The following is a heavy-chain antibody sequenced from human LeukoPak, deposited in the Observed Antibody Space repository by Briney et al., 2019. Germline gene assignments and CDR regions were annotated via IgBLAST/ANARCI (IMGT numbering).Heavy chain of an antibody. J-gene: IGHJ4*02. CDR1: GFTFSSYS. D-gene: IGHD6-19*01. Sequence: GGPLRLSCAASGFTFSSYSMNWVRQAPGKGLEWVSSISSSSSYIYYADSVKGRFTISRDNAKNSLYLQMNSLRAEDTAVYYCARVDIAVAGPDYWGQGTLVTVSS. V-gene: IGHV3-21*01. CDR2: ISSSSSYI. CDR3: ARVDIAVAGPDY.